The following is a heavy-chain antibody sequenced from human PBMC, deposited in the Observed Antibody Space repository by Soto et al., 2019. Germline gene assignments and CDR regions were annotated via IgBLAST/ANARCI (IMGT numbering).Heavy chain of an antibody. J-gene: IGHJ6*02. CDR1: GGTFSSYA. V-gene: IGHV1-69*06. CDR3: EREGPYCSGGSCCSVPGGMDV. Sequence: QVQLVQSGAEGKKPGSSVKVSCKASGGTFSSYAISWVRQAPGQGLEWMGGIIPIFGTANYAQKFQGRVTITADNSTSTAYMALSSLRSEDTAVYYCEREGPYCSGGSCCSVPGGMDVWGQGTTVTVSS. D-gene: IGHD2-15*01. CDR2: IIPIFGTA.